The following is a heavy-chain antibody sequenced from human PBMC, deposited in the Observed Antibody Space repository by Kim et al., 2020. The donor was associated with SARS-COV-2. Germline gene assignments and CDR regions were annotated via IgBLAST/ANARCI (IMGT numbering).Heavy chain of an antibody. D-gene: IGHD6-19*01. J-gene: IGHJ4*02. Sequence: YTDSLKGRFTNSRDNAKNSLYLQMNSLRAEDTAVYYCARTRDSGWSYFDYWGQGTLVTVSS. V-gene: IGHV3-21*01. CDR3: ARTRDSGWSYFDY.